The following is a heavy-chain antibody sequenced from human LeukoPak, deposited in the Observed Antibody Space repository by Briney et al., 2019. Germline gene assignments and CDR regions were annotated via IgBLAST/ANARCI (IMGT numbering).Heavy chain of an antibody. J-gene: IGHJ4*02. V-gene: IGHV4-39*02. Sequence: SETLSLTCTVSGDSTSSDRYYGGWVRQPAGKGLEWIGNIYYSGSTYYNPSLKSRVTMSVDTSKNQFFLKLNSVTAADTAVYYCARGRPYSGGYHLDYWGQGTLVTVSA. CDR1: GDSTSSDRYY. CDR2: IYYSGST. CDR3: ARGRPYSGGYHLDY. D-gene: IGHD1-26*01.